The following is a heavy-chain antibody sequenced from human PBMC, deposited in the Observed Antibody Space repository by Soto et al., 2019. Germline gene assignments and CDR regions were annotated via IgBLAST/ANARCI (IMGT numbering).Heavy chain of an antibody. CDR3: ASGYYDSSGWY. CDR2: ISSSGANI. V-gene: IGHV3-48*01. D-gene: IGHD3-22*01. Sequence: GGSLGLSCAASGFTFSSYSMNWVRQATGKGLEWVSYISSSGANIQYADSVKGRHTISRDNAKNSLYLQMCSLRVEDTAIYYCASGYYDSSGWYWGQGTLVTVSS. J-gene: IGHJ4*02. CDR1: GFTFSSYS.